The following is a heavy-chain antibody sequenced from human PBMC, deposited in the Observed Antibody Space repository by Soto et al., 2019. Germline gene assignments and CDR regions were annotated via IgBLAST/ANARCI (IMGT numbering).Heavy chain of an antibody. D-gene: IGHD2-21*01. CDR2: ISYDGSSK. J-gene: IGHJ6*02. V-gene: IGHV3-30-3*01. CDR1: RFTFSNYA. CDR3: ARDTRLFAGMDV. Sequence: QVQLVESGGGVVQPGRSLRLSCAASRFTFSNYAMHWVRQAPGKGLEWVAVISYDGSSKYYSDSVKGRFTISRDNSKNTLFLQMNSLRAEDTGVFYCARDTRLFAGMDVWCQGTTVTVSS.